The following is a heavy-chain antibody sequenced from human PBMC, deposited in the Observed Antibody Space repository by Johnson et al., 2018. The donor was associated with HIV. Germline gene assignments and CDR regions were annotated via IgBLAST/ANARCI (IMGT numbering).Heavy chain of an antibody. Sequence: VQLVESGGGVVQPGRSLRLSCAASGITFSDYAMHWVRQAPGKGLEWVAVISCDGSSKYYADSVKGRFTISRDNSKNTLYLQMNSLRAEDTAVYYCARAGAVGFDAFDIWGQGTMVTVSS. CDR3: ARAGAVGFDAFDI. CDR2: ISCDGSSK. CDR1: GITFSDYA. J-gene: IGHJ3*02. D-gene: IGHD6-19*01. V-gene: IGHV3-30-3*01.